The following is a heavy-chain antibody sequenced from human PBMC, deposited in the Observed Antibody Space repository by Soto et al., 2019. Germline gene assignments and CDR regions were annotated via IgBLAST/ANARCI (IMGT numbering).Heavy chain of an antibody. Sequence: QVQLQESGPGLVKPSETLSLTCTVSGGSISSYYWSCIRQPPGKGLEWIGYIFYSGSTNYNPSLKRRVTISVDTSKNQFSLKLSSVTAADTAVYYCARRYSSSLDFWGQGTLVTVSS. D-gene: IGHD6-13*01. CDR3: ARRYSSSLDF. CDR1: GGSISSYY. CDR2: IFYSGST. V-gene: IGHV4-59*08. J-gene: IGHJ4*02.